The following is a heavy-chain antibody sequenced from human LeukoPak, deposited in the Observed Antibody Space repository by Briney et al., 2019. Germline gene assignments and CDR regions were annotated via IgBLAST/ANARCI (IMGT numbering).Heavy chain of an antibody. CDR1: GYTFTTYY. V-gene: IGHV1-46*01. J-gene: IGHJ4*02. Sequence: ASVKVSCKASGYTFTTYYIHWVRQAPGRGLEWMGIINPSIGTTTYAQKFQGRVTMTRDTSTSTVYMELSSLRSEDTAVYYCARRDSGSYYYFEYWGQGTLVTVSS. D-gene: IGHD1-26*01. CDR2: INPSIGTT. CDR3: ARRDSGSYYYFEY.